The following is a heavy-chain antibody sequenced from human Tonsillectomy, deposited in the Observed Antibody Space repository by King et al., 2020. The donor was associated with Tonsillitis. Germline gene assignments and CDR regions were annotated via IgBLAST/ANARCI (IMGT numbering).Heavy chain of an antibody. CDR1: GYTFTSYD. CDR3: VGGGWVV. V-gene: IGHV1-8*01. D-gene: IGHD3-10*01. Sequence: VQLVESGAEVKKPGASVKVSCKASGYTFTSYDINWVRQAPGQGLEWMGWMNPNSDNTGYAQKFQGRVIMTRNTSISTAYMEVSSLRSEDTAVYYCVGGGWVVWGQGTTVTVSS. CDR2: MNPNSDNT. J-gene: IGHJ6*02.